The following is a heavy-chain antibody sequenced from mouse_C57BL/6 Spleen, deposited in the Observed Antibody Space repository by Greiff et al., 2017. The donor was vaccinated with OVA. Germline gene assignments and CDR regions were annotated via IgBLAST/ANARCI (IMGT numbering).Heavy chain of an antibody. V-gene: IGHV1-85*01. CDR2: IYPRDGST. CDR1: GYTFTSYD. D-gene: IGHD2-3*01. CDR3: AREGDGYYDWYFDV. J-gene: IGHJ1*03. Sequence: QVQLQQSGPELVKPGASVKLSCKASGYTFTSYDINWVKQRPGQGLEWIGWIYPRDGSTKYNEKFQGKATLPVDTSSSTAYMELHSLTSEDSAVYFWAREGDGYYDWYFDVWGTGTTVTVSS.